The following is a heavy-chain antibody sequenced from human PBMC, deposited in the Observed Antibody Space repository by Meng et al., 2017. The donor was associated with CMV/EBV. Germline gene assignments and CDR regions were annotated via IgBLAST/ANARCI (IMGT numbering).Heavy chain of an antibody. CDR3: ARICVTGSACYHFDY. CDR2: IKQDGSEK. CDR1: GFTFSSYS. V-gene: IGHV3-7*01. J-gene: IGHJ4*02. Sequence: GGSLRLSCAASGFTFSSYSMNWVRQAPGKGLEWVANIKQDGSEKHYVDSVKGRFTISRDNAKNSVFLQMNSLRVEDTAVYYCARICVTGSACYHFDYWGQGTLVTVSS. D-gene: IGHD2-15*01.